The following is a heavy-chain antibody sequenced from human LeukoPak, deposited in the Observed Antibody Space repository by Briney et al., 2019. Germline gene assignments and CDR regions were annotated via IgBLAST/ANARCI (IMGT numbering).Heavy chain of an antibody. D-gene: IGHD6-19*01. J-gene: IGHJ3*02. V-gene: IGHV4-39*01. CDR3: ARHDGARWLGHYDAFDI. CDR2: IYYSGST. Sequence: PSETLSLTCTVSGGSISSSSYYWGWIRQPPGKGLEWIGSIYYSGSTYYNPSLKSRVTISVDTSKNQFSLKLSSVTAADTAVYYCARHDGARWLGHYDAFDIWGQGTMVTVSS. CDR1: GGSISSSSYY.